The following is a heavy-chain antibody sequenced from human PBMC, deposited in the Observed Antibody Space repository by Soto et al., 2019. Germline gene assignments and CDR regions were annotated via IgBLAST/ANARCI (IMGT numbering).Heavy chain of an antibody. CDR2: ISGSGGST. Sequence: EVQVLESGGGLIQPGGTLRLSCAASSFIFSSYGMSWVRQAPGRGLEWVSGISGSGGSTWYADSVKGRFTISRDNSKKTLYMQMSSLRADDAAVYYCAQSPVEYGEFDYWGQGTLVTVSS. CDR3: AQSPVEYGEFDY. J-gene: IGHJ4*02. D-gene: IGHD3-10*01. V-gene: IGHV3-23*01. CDR1: SFIFSSYG.